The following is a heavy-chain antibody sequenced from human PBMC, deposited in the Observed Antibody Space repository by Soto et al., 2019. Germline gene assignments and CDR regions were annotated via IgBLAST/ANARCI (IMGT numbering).Heavy chain of an antibody. D-gene: IGHD2-8*02. CDR3: ARDKITGLFDY. CDR2: INHSGST. V-gene: IGHV4-34*01. Sequence: SETLYLTCAVYGGSFSGYYWTWIRQPPGTGLKWIGEINHSGSTNYNPSLKSRVTISVDTSKNQFSLKLTSVTAADTAVYYCARDKITGLFDYWGQGTLVTVSS. J-gene: IGHJ4*02. CDR1: GGSFSGYY.